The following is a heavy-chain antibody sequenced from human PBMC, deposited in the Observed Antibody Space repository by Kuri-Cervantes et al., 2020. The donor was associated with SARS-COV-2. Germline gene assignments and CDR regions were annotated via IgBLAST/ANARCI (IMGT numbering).Heavy chain of an antibody. J-gene: IGHJ4*02. CDR1: GFTFSSYA. V-gene: IGHV3-30-3*01. Sequence: GESLKISCAASGFTFSSYAMHWVRQAPGKGLEWVAVISYDGSNKYYADSVKGRFTTSRDNSKNTLYLQMNSLRAEDTAVYYCARAYCSSTSCQLDYWGQGTLVTVSS. CDR3: ARAYCSSTSCQLDY. CDR2: ISYDGSNK. D-gene: IGHD2-2*01.